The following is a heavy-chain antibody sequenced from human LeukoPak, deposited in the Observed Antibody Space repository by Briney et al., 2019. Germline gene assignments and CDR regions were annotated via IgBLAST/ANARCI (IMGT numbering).Heavy chain of an antibody. D-gene: IGHD3-10*01. Sequence: PSETLSLTCGVSDYSITSDYYWGWIRQPPGKGLEWIGSIYHSRSTYYNPSLKSRVTISVDTSKNQFSLKLTSVTAADTALYYCARENTSGTDWFDPWGQGTLVTVSS. CDR1: DYSITSDYY. CDR3: ARENTSGTDWFDP. J-gene: IGHJ5*02. CDR2: IYHSRST. V-gene: IGHV4-38-2*02.